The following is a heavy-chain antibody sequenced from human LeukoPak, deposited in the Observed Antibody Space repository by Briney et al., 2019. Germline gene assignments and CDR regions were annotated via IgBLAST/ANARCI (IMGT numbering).Heavy chain of an antibody. V-gene: IGHV3-66*01. CDR3: ARDLYDYGSY. D-gene: IGHD4/OR15-4a*01. CDR2: IYSGGTT. CDR1: GFTVSSTY. Sequence: GGSLRLSCAASGFTVSSTYMSWVRQAPGKGLEWVSVIYSGGTTYYADSVKGRFTISRDKSKNTLYLQMNSLRTEDTAVYYCARDLYDYGSYWGQGTLVTVSS. J-gene: IGHJ4*02.